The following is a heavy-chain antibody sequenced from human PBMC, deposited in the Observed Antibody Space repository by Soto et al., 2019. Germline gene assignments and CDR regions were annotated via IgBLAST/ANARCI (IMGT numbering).Heavy chain of an antibody. D-gene: IGHD2-21*01. V-gene: IGHV3-7*01. J-gene: IGHJ4*02. CDR3: ARVGVITPTY. CDR2: IKQDGSEK. CDR1: GFTFASYW. Sequence: EVQLVESGGGLVQPGRSLRLSCAASGFTFASYWMSWVRQAPGKGLEWVGNIKQDGSEKYYVESVKGRFTISRDNAKNSLYLQMNSLSAAATAVYYCARVGVITPTYWGQGTLVTVSS.